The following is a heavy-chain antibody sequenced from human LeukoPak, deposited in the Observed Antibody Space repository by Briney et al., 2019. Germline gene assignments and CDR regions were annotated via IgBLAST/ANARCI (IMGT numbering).Heavy chain of an antibody. CDR2: ISAYNGNT. J-gene: IGHJ4*02. CDR1: GDTFTRYG. V-gene: IGHV1-18*01. D-gene: IGHD3-10*01. Sequence: ASVKVSCKASGDTFTRYGISWVRQAPGQGLEWMGWISAYNGNTKYAQKLQGRVTMTTDTSTSTAYMELRSLRSDDTAVYYCAREGGEEGFGELCLDYWGQGTLVTVSS. CDR3: AREGGEEGFGELCLDY.